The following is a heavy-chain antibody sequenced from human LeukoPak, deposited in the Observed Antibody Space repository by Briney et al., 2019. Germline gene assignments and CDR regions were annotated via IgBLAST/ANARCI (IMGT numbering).Heavy chain of an antibody. CDR1: GFTFSPYA. D-gene: IGHD1-26*01. CDR3: AKSLLTTASGTGRAFDL. Sequence: GGSLRLSCAASGFTFSPYAMGWARQAPGKGLEWVSGISGAGTINYADSVKGRFTISRDNSKNTVYLQMNSLRAGDTAEYYCAKSLLTTASGTGRAFDLWGQGTMVTVSS. V-gene: IGHV3-23*01. CDR2: ISGAGTI. J-gene: IGHJ3*01.